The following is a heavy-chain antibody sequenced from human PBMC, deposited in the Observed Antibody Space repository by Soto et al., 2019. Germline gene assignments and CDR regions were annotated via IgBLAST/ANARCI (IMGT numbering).Heavy chain of an antibody. CDR2: IYPGDSDT. CDR3: ARPSLRYFDWFDC. J-gene: IGHJ5*01. Sequence: PGESLKISCKGSGYSFTSFWIGWVRQMPGKGLEWMGIIYPGDSDTRYSPSFQGLVTISADKSISTAYLQWSSLKASDTAMYYCARPSLRYFDWFDCWGQGTLVTVSS. V-gene: IGHV5-51*01. CDR1: GYSFTSFW. D-gene: IGHD3-9*01.